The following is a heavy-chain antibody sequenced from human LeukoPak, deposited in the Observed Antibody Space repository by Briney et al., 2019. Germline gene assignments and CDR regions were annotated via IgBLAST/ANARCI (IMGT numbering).Heavy chain of an antibody. CDR1: GYTFTSYD. CDR2: INPNSGGT. J-gene: IGHJ4*02. D-gene: IGHD1-26*01. Sequence: ASVKVSCXASGYTFTSYDINWVRQASGQGLEWMGRINPNSGGTNYAQKFQGRVTMTRDTSISTAYMELSRLRSDDTAVYYCASGSYYLLDYWGQGTLVTVSS. CDR3: ASGSYYLLDY. V-gene: IGHV1-2*06.